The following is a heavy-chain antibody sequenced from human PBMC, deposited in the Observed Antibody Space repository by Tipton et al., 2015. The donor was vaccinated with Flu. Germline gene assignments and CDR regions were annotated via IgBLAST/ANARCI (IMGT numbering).Heavy chain of an antibody. V-gene: IGHV4-38-2*02. CDR1: GYSISSGFY. CDR2: IYHSGST. J-gene: IGHJ6*02. Sequence: TLSLTCTVSGYSISSGFYWGWIRQPPGKGLEWIGNIYHSGSTFYNPSLKSRVTISVDTSKNQFSLKLSSVTAADTAVYYCARDGGIVGVKGGMDVWGQGTTVTVSS. D-gene: IGHD1-26*01. CDR3: ARDGGIVGVKGGMDV.